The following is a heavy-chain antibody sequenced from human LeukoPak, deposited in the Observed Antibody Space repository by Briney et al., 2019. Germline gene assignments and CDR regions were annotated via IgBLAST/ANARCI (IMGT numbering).Heavy chain of an antibody. CDR2: IKTDGSST. D-gene: IGHD1-7*01. V-gene: IGHV3-74*01. CDR3: ARGRELLNPFDY. Sequence: GGSLRLSCAASGPTFSSYWMHWVRQAPGKGLVWVSGIKTDGSSTSYADSVKGRFTISRDNAKNMLYLQMNSLRAEDTAVYYCARGRELLNPFDYWGQGTLVTVSS. J-gene: IGHJ4*02. CDR1: GPTFSSYW.